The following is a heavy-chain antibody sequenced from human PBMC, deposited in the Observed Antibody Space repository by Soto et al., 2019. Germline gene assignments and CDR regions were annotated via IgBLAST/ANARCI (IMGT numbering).Heavy chain of an antibody. CDR1: GGSLRSYY. Sequence: QVQLQESGPRLVKPSETLSLTCTVSGGSLRSYYCSWFRQPPGKGLEWVGYINYSGGTFYNPSLKGRVTMSVDPSNNQYSLMVNSVTATDPAVYYCARQGFGELHGLVDVWGQGTKVTVSS. D-gene: IGHD3-10*01. V-gene: IGHV4-59*08. CDR3: ARQGFGELHGLVDV. CDR2: INYSGGT. J-gene: IGHJ6*02.